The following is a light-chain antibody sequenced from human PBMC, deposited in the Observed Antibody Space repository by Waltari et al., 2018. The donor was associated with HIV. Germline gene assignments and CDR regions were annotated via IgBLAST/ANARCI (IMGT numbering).Light chain of an antibody. J-gene: IGLJ2*01. CDR1: SSILGTNYD. V-gene: IGLV1-40*01. Sequence: QSVLTQPPSVSGDPGQRVTISCSGSSSILGTNYDVHWSQQLPSAAPKLLIYGDYNRPSGVPERFSASRSGTSASLAITGLQPEDEADYYCAAWDDSLNGVVFGGGTKLTVL. CDR3: AAWDDSLNGVV. CDR2: GDY.